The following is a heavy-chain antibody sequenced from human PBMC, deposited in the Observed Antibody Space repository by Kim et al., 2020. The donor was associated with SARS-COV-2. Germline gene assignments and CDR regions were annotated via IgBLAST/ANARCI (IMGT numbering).Heavy chain of an antibody. J-gene: IGHJ4*02. V-gene: IGHV4-59*08. CDR3: AGQKGWAMVAFDS. Sequence: NHTPSLKSRITVSVDPSNDQLSLKLPSVTAADTAVYYCAGQKGWAMVAFDSWGPGTLVTVSS. D-gene: IGHD5-18*01.